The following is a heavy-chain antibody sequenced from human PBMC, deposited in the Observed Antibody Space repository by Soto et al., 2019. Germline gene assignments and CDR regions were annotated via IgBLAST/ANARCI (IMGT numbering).Heavy chain of an antibody. V-gene: IGHV3-7*01. J-gene: IGHJ3*02. CDR3: LVTTSVFGI. CDR1: GFTLGGYW. D-gene: IGHD4-17*01. Sequence: EVQLVESGGGLVQPGESLRLSCAASGFTLGGYWMNWVRQAPGKGLEWVANIKQDGSEKNYVNSVKGRFTISRDNAKNSLSLQMNSLRAEGTAVYYCLVTTSVFGIWGQGTMVIVSS. CDR2: IKQDGSEK.